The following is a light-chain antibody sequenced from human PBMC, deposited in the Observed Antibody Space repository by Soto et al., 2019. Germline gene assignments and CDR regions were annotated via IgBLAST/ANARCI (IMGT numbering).Light chain of an antibody. CDR2: NDN. J-gene: IGLJ2*01. Sequence: SYELTQSSSVSVAPGQTARITCGGNNIGSKRVHWYQHKPGQAPVLVVYNDNVRPSGIPERFSGSNSGNTATLIISRVEAGDEADYYCQVWDSSGDWIFRGGTKVTV. CDR3: QVWDSSGDWI. CDR1: NIGSKR. V-gene: IGLV3-21*02.